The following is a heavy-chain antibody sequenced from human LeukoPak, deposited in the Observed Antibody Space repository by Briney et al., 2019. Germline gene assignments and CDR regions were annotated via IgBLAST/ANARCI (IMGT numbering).Heavy chain of an antibody. J-gene: IGHJ2*01. D-gene: IGHD3-22*01. V-gene: IGHV3-30*18. CDR3: AKAGYDSSGYYTTFSLDL. Sequence: GGSLRLYCAASGFTFSNYAMHWVRQAPGKGLEWVAVISYDGSNKYYADSVKGRFTISRDNSKNTLYLQMNSLRAEDTAVYYCAKAGYDSSGYYTTFSLDLWGRGTLVTVSS. CDR2: ISYDGSNK. CDR1: GFTFSNYA.